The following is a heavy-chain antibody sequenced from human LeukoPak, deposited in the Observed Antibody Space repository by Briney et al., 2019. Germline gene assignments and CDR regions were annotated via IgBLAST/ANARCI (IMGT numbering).Heavy chain of an antibody. CDR1: GFTFSSYA. D-gene: IGHD3-22*01. V-gene: IGHV3-23*01. J-gene: IGHJ4*02. CDR3: ARPNDSRGYRFDY. Sequence: KSGGSLRLSCAASGFTFSSYAMSWVRQAPGKGLEWVSAISGSGGSTYYADSVKGRFTISRDNSKNTLYLQMNSLRPEDTAVYYCARPNDSRGYRFDYWGQGTLVTVSS. CDR2: ISGSGGST.